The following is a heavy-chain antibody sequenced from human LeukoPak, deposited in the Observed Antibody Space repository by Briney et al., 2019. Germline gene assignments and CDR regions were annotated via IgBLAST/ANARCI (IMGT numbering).Heavy chain of an antibody. CDR3: AREGSSIAAATNWFDP. CDR1: GFTFSAYW. J-gene: IGHJ5*02. CDR2: ISPDGSST. D-gene: IGHD6-13*01. Sequence: PGGPLRLSCGASGFTFSAYWMHWVRQAPGKGLVWVSRISPDGSSTGYADSVRGRFTISRDNAKNSLYLQMNSLRAEDTAVYYCAREGSSIAAATNWFDPWGQGTLVTVSS. V-gene: IGHV3-74*01.